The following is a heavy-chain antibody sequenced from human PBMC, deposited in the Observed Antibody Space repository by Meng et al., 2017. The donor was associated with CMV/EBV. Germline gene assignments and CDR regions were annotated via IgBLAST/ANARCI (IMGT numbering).Heavy chain of an antibody. Sequence: SVKVSCKASGFTFTSSAVQWVRQARGQRLEWIGWIVVGSGNTNYVQKFQERVTITRDMSTSTAYMELSSLRSEDTAVYYCAAEYYDSSGYYYGYYYYYGMDVWGQGTTVTVSS. D-gene: IGHD3-22*01. J-gene: IGHJ6*02. CDR3: AAEYYDSSGYYYGYYYYYGMDV. V-gene: IGHV1-58*01. CDR1: GFTFTSSA. CDR2: IVVGSGNT.